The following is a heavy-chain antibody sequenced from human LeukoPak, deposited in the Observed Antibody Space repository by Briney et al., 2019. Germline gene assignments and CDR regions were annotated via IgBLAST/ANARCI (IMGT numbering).Heavy chain of an antibody. Sequence: PGGSLRLSCAASGFTFSSYAMHWVRQAPGKGLEWVAVISYDGINKYYADSVKGRFTISRDNSKNTLYLQMNSLRAEDTAVYYCAKDNVIVGGYYFDYWGQGTLVTVSS. CDR3: AKDNVIVGGYYFDY. D-gene: IGHD1-26*01. J-gene: IGHJ4*02. CDR2: ISYDGINK. CDR1: GFTFSSYA. V-gene: IGHV3-30-3*01.